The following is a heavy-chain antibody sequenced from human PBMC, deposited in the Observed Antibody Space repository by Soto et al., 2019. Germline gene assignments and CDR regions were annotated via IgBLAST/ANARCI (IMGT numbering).Heavy chain of an antibody. CDR1: GFTFSSYG. Sequence: QVQLVESGGGVVQPGRSLRLSCAASGFTFSSYGMHWVRQAPGKGLEWVAVIWYDGSNKYYADSVKGRFTISRDNSKNTLYLQMNSLRAEDTAVYYCARWDYGGNSEAAFDIWGQGTMVTVSS. J-gene: IGHJ3*02. V-gene: IGHV3-33*01. D-gene: IGHD4-17*01. CDR3: ARWDYGGNSEAAFDI. CDR2: IWYDGSNK.